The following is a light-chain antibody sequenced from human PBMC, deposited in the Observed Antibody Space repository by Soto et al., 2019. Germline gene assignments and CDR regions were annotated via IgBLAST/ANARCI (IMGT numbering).Light chain of an antibody. J-gene: IGLJ1*01. V-gene: IGLV2-11*01. CDR1: SSDVGGYIY. Sequence: QSALTQPRSVSGSPGQSVTISCTGTSSDVGGYIYVSWYQQHPGKAPKLMIFDVSKRPSGVPDRFSGSKSDNTASLTISGLQTEDEADYFCCSYAGNYTYVFGTGTKVTVL. CDR3: CSYAGNYTYV. CDR2: DVS.